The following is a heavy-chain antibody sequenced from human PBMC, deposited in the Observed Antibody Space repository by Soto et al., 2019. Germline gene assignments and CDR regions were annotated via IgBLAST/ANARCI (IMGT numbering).Heavy chain of an antibody. CDR1: RYTLTSSS. CDR3: ATGGGSANFDY. D-gene: IGHD3-10*01. J-gene: IGHJ4*02. CDR2: INPSGGST. Sequence: VPAKLSSKAPRYTLTSSSMHWPQHAPGQGLEWMGIINPSGGSTSYAQKFQGRVTMTRDTSTSTVYMELSSLRSEDTAVYYCATGGGSANFDYWGQGTLVTGSS. V-gene: IGHV1-46*01.